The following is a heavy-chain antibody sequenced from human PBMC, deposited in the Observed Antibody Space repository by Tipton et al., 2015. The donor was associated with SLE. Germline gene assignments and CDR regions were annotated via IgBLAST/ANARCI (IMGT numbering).Heavy chain of an antibody. CDR2: ISYDGSNK. Sequence: SLRLSCAASGFTFSSYAMLWVRQAPGKGLEWVAVISYDGSNKYYADSVKGRFTISRDNSKNTLYLQMNSLRAEDTAVYYCARDFGEWELQTAGAFDIWGQGTMVTVSS. CDR1: GFTFSSYA. V-gene: IGHV3-30-3*01. CDR3: ARDFGEWELQTAGAFDI. J-gene: IGHJ3*02. D-gene: IGHD1-26*01.